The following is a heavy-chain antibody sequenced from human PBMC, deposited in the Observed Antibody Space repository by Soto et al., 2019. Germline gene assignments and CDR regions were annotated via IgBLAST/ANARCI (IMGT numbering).Heavy chain of an antibody. CDR3: ARAEGDYYYYGMDV. J-gene: IGHJ6*02. Sequence: GGSLRLSCAASGFTFSSYTMNWVRQAPGKGLEWVSDISGSSSTIFYADSVKGRFTISRDNAKNSLYLQMYSLRDEDTAVYYCARAEGDYYYYGMDVWGLGTTVTVSS. CDR2: ISGSSSTI. V-gene: IGHV3-48*02. CDR1: GFTFSSYT.